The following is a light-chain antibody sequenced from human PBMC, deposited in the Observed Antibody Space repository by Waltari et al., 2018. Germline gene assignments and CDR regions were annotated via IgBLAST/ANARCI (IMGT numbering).Light chain of an antibody. CDR3: HHYYIPPIT. V-gene: IGKV4-1*01. J-gene: IGKJ5*01. CDR2: WAS. CDR1: QSLLSSFNSKTY. Sequence: DIVLTQSPDSLAVSLGERATINCKSSQSLLSSFNSKTYIAWYQQKPGQPPKLLINWASARGSGVPERFSGSGSETDFTLTISSLQAEDVAVYYCHHYYIPPITFGQGTRLEIK.